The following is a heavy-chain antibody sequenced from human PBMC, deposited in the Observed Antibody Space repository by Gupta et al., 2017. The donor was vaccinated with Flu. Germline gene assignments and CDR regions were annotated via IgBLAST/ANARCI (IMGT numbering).Heavy chain of an antibody. J-gene: IGHJ6*02. Sequence: EVQLVQSGAEVKKPGEFLKISCKGSGYSFTSYWIGWVRQMPGKGLEWMGIIYPGDSDTRYSPSFQGQGTISADKSISTAYLQWSSLKASDTAMYYCARHSTGVVARSLNYYGMDVWDQGTTVTVSS. D-gene: IGHD2-15*01. CDR3: ARHSTGVVARSLNYYGMDV. CDR2: IYPGDSDT. V-gene: IGHV5-51*01. CDR1: GYSFTSYW.